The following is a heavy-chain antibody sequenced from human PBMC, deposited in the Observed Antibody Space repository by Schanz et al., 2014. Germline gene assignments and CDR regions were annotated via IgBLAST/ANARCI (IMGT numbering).Heavy chain of an antibody. CDR1: GGSISSYY. V-gene: IGHV4-59*08. D-gene: IGHD4-17*01. J-gene: IGHJ4*02. CDR2: IYYRGNT. CDR3: ARRIWDGDYYYFDY. Sequence: QVQLQESGPGLVKPSETLSLTCTVSGGSISSYYWSWIRQPPGKGLEWIGFIYYRGNTNYNPSLPSRVPMSLDTSKNQFSLNLSSVTAADTAVYYCARRIWDGDYYYFDYWGQGTLVTVSS.